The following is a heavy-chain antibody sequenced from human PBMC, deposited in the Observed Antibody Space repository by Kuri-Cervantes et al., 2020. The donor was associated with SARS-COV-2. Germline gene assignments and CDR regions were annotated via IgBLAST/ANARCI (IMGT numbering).Heavy chain of an antibody. D-gene: IGHD3-3*01. Sequence: SETLSLTCTVSGGSISSGSYYWSWIRQPAGKGLEWIGYIYTSGSTNYNPSLKSRVTISVDTSKNQISLKLSSVTAADTAVYYCARDQGSGNPALDACDIWGQGTTVTVSS. CDR3: ARDQGSGNPALDACDI. J-gene: IGHJ3*02. V-gene: IGHV4-61*09. CDR1: GGSISSGSYY. CDR2: IYTSGST.